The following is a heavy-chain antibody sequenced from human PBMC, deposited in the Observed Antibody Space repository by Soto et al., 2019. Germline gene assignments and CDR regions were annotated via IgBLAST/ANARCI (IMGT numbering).Heavy chain of an antibody. CDR3: ARGRYGDY. CDR1: GYAFTTYG. D-gene: IGHD1-1*01. V-gene: IGHV1-18*01. Sequence: QVHLVHSGAEVKKPGASVKVSCQASGYAFTTYGITWVRQAPGQGLEWMGWISAHNGNTNYAQKLQGRVTVTRDTSTSTAYMELRSLRSDDTAVYYCARGRYGDYWGQGALVTVSS. CDR2: ISAHNGNT. J-gene: IGHJ4*02.